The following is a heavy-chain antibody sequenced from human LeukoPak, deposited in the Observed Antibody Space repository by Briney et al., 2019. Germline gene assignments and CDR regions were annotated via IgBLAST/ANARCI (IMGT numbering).Heavy chain of an antibody. CDR1: GFTFSSYW. D-gene: IGHD5-12*01. CDR3: ARDLPQWLASYMDV. CDR2: IKQDGSEK. J-gene: IGHJ6*03. V-gene: IGHV3-7*01. Sequence: PGGSLRLSCAASGFTFSSYWMSWVRQAPGKGLEWVANIKQDGSEKYYVDSVKGRFTISRDNAKNSLYLQMNSLRAEDTAVYYCARDLPQWLASYMDVWGKGTTVTVSS.